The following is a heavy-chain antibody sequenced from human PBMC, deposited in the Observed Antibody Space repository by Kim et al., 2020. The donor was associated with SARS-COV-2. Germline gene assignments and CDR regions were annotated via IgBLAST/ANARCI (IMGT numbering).Heavy chain of an antibody. CDR2: ISGDGGST. J-gene: IGHJ4*02. CDR1: GFTFDDYA. CDR3: AKGAMAGRQQLVRGGRDYFDY. D-gene: IGHD6-13*01. Sequence: GGSLRLSCAASGFTFDDYAMHWVRQAPGKGLEWVSLISGDGGSTYYADSVKGRFTISRDNSKNSLYLQMNSLRTEDTALYYCAKGAMAGRQQLVRGGRDYFDYWGQGTLVTVSS. V-gene: IGHV3-43*02.